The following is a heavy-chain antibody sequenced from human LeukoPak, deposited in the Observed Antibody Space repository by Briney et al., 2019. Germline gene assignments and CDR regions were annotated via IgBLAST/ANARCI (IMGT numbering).Heavy chain of an antibody. D-gene: IGHD3-3*01. CDR3: ARAIALRFLEWSLDAFDI. CDR1: GYTFTSYD. CDR2: MNPNSGNT. J-gene: IGHJ3*02. Sequence: GASVKVSCKASGYTFTSYDINWVRQATGQGLEWMGWMNPNSGNTGYAQKFQGRVTITRNTSISTAYMELSSLRSDDTAVYYCARAIALRFLEWSLDAFDIWGQGTMVTVSS. V-gene: IGHV1-8*03.